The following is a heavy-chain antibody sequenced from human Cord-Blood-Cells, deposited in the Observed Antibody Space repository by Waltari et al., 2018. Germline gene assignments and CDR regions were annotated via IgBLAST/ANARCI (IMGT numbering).Heavy chain of an antibody. CDR2: IYYSGST. Sequence: QLQLQESGPGLVKPSETLSLTCTVSGGSISSSSYYWGWIRQPPGKGLEWIGSIYYSGSTYYNPSRKSRVTISVDTSKNQFSLKLSSVTAADTAVYYCARSLPYYYDSSGYPDYWGQGTLVTVSS. J-gene: IGHJ4*02. V-gene: IGHV4-39*01. D-gene: IGHD3-22*01. CDR1: GGSISSSSYY. CDR3: ARSLPYYYDSSGYPDY.